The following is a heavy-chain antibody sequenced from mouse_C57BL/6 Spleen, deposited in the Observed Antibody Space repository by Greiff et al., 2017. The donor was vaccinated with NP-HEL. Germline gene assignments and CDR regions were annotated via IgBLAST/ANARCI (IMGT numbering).Heavy chain of an antibody. CDR1: GYSFTGYY. CDR2: INPSTGGT. V-gene: IGHV1-42*01. Sequence: EVQLQQSGPELVKPGASVKISCKASGYSFTGYYMNWVKQSPEKSLEWIGEINPSTGGTTYNQKFKAKATLTVDKSSSTAYMQLKSLTSEDSAVYYCARGVYSNYFAYWGQGTLVTVSA. CDR3: ARGVYSNYFAY. J-gene: IGHJ3*01. D-gene: IGHD2-5*01.